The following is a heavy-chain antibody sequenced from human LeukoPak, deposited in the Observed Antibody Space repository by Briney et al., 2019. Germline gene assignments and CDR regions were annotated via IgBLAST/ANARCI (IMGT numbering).Heavy chain of an antibody. CDR2: ISYSGTT. V-gene: IGHV4-61*01. J-gene: IGHJ4*02. Sequence: SETLSLTCTVSGGSLSSVTYYWHWIRQPPGKGLEWIGYISYSGTTNYNPSVKSRVTISVDTSKNQFSLKLSSVTAADTAVYYCARDGDYWGQGTLVSVSS. CDR3: ARDGDY. CDR1: GGSLSSVTYY.